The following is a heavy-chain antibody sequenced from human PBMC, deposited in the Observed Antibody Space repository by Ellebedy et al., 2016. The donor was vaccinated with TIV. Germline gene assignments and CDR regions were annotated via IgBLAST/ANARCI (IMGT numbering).Heavy chain of an antibody. V-gene: IGHV3-7*01. CDR1: GFTFSKYW. CDR3: ASATYNDFWSGSY. Sequence: GGSLRLXXVVSGFTFSKYWMSWVRQAPGKGLEWLANIKPDGSGKYYADSAKGRFAISRDNAKNSLYLQMNSLRAEDTAVYYCASATYNDFWSGSYWGQGTLVTVSS. D-gene: IGHD3-3*01. CDR2: IKPDGSGK. J-gene: IGHJ4*02.